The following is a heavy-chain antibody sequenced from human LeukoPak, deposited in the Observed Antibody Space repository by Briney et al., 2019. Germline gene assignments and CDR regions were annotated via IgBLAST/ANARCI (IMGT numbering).Heavy chain of an antibody. CDR2: IIPIFGTA. D-gene: IGHD6-13*01. V-gene: IGHV1-69*05. J-gene: IGHJ5*02. Sequence: SVKVSCKASGGTFSSNAISWVRQAPGQGLEWMGGIIPIFGTANYAQKFQGRVTITTDESTSTAYMELSSLRSEDTAVYYCASEGRSLIIAAAETGWFDPWGQGTLVTVSS. CDR1: GGTFSSNA. CDR3: ASEGRSLIIAAAETGWFDP.